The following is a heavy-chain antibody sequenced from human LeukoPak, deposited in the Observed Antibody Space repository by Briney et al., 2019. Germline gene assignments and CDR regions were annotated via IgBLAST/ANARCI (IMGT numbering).Heavy chain of an antibody. CDR1: GFTFSSYS. J-gene: IGHJ6*03. V-gene: IGHV3-21*01. CDR2: ISSSSYI. CDR3: AKDHCSSTSCYGGYYYYYYMDV. D-gene: IGHD2-2*01. Sequence: PGGSLRLSCAASGFTFSSYSMNWVRQAPGKGLEWVSSISSSSYIYYADSVKGRFTISRDNAKNSLYLQMNSLRAEDTAVYYCAKDHCSSTSCYGGYYYYYYMDVWGKGTTVTVSS.